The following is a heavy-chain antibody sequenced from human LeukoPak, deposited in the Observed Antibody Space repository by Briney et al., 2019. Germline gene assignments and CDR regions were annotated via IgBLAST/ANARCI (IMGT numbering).Heavy chain of an antibody. CDR1: GFTFSRHW. J-gene: IGHJ4*02. V-gene: IGHV3-7*01. D-gene: IGHD6-19*01. CDR2: IKQDASQ. Sequence: PGGSLRLSCAASGFTFSRHWMGWVRQAPGKGLEWVANIKQDASQYYVDSVRGRFIISRDNAKNSLSLQMNSLRLEDTAVYYCARGQQWLGPFDYWGQGTLVTVSS. CDR3: ARGQQWLGPFDY.